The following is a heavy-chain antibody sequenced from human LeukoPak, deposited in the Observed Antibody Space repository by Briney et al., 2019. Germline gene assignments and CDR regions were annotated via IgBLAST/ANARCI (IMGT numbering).Heavy chain of an antibody. Sequence: GGSLRLSCAASEFTFSSYSMSWVRQAPGKGLEWVANINQDGSEVYYVDSVKGRFTISRDNAKRSLYLQMNSLRAEDTAVYYCALSVPGYSYGWIDYWGQGTLVTVSS. V-gene: IGHV3-7*01. D-gene: IGHD5-18*01. CDR1: EFTFSSYS. CDR3: ALSVPGYSYGWIDY. CDR2: INQDGSEV. J-gene: IGHJ4*02.